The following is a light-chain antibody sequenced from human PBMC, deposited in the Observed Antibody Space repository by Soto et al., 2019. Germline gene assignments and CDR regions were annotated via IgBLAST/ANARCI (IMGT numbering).Light chain of an antibody. CDR3: QQYGSSAWT. CDR1: QSVSSSY. Sequence: EIVLTQSPGPLSLSPGERATLSCRASQSVSSSYLAWYQQKPGQDPRLLIYGTSSRAAAIPDMFSGSGSGTDFTLTISRLEPEDFAVYYCQQYGSSAWTFGQGTKVEIK. V-gene: IGKV3-20*01. CDR2: GTS. J-gene: IGKJ1*01.